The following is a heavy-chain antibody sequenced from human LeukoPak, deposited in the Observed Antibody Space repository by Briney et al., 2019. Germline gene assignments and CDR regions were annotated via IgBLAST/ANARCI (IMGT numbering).Heavy chain of an antibody. J-gene: IGHJ1*01. Sequence: SVKVSCKASGYTFTNFGISWVRQAPGQGLEWMGWIGPYTGKTNYAQKFQGRVTVTTDTSTTTAYMELRSLRSDDTAVYYCASCHCTNGVCYGECEYFQEWARAPWSPSPQ. V-gene: IGHV1-18*01. CDR2: IGPYTGKT. D-gene: IGHD2-8*01. CDR3: ASCHCTNGVCYGECEYFQE. CDR1: GYTFTNFG.